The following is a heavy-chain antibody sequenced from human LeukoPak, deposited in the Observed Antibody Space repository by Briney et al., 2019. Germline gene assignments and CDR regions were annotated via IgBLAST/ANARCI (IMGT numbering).Heavy chain of an antibody. J-gene: IGHJ5*02. Sequence: GASVKVSCKASGYTFTSYDINWVRQATGQGLEWMGWMNPNSGNTGYAQKFQGRVTMTRNTSISTAYMELSSPRSEDTAVYYCARGRGIAAAWNWFDPWGQGTLVTVSS. CDR3: ARGRGIAAAWNWFDP. CDR1: GYTFTSYD. V-gene: IGHV1-8*01. D-gene: IGHD6-13*01. CDR2: MNPNSGNT.